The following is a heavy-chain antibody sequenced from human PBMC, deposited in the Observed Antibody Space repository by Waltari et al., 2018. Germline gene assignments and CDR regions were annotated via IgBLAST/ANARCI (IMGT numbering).Heavy chain of an antibody. CDR1: GYTFTDYA. J-gene: IGHJ4*02. V-gene: IGHV1-3*01. CDR3: ARGRWVGHGQAYYFDY. CDR2: INAGNGNT. D-gene: IGHD1-26*01. Sequence: QVQLVQSGAEVMKPGASVKVSCKASGYTFTDYAMQWVRQAPGQRLQWMGWINAGNGNTKYSQTFQGRVVITRDTSASTAYMELSSLRSEDTAVYYCARGRWVGHGQAYYFDYWGQGILVTVSS.